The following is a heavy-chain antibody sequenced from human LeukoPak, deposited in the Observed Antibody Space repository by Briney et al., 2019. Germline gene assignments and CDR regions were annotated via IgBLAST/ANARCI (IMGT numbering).Heavy chain of an antibody. J-gene: IGHJ4*02. CDR1: GYTLTELS. CDR2: FDPEDGET. Sequence: ASVKVSCKVSGYTLTELSVHWVRQAPGKGLEWMGGFDPEDGETIYAQKFQGRVTMTEDTSTDTAYMELSSLRSEDTAVYYCATFPAQYSSSWYYFDYWGQGTLVTVSS. CDR3: ATFPAQYSSSWYYFDY. D-gene: IGHD6-13*01. V-gene: IGHV1-24*01.